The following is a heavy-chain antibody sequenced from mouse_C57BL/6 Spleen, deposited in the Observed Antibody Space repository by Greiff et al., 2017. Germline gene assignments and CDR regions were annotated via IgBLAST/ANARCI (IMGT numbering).Heavy chain of an antibody. CDR1: GYTFTSYT. D-gene: IGHD2-5*01. Sequence: VQLQQSGAELARPGASVKMSCKASGYTFTSYTMHWVKQRPGQGLEWIGYINPSSGYTKYNQKFKDKATLTADKSSSTAYMQLSSLTSEDSAVYYCARPYSNYEAWFAYWGQGTLVTFSA. CDR3: ARPYSNYEAWFAY. CDR2: INPSSGYT. J-gene: IGHJ3*01. V-gene: IGHV1-4*01.